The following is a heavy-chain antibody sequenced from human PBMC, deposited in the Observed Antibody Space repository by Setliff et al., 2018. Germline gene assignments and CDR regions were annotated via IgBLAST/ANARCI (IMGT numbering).Heavy chain of an antibody. CDR1: G. V-gene: IGHV1-18*01. CDR3: ARDVSADSGSYFSLPLPGFLDY. J-gene: IGHJ4*02. D-gene: IGHD1-26*01. Sequence: EASVKVSCKAYGISWVRLATGQGLEWMGWISAYNGNTNYAQKLQGRVTMTTDTSTTTAYMELRSLRSDDTAVYYCARDVSADSGSYFSLPLPGFLDYWGQGTLVTVSS. CDR2: ISAYNGNT.